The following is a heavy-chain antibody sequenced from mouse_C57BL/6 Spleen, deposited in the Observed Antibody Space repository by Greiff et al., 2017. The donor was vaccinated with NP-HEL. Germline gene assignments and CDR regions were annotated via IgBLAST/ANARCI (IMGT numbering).Heavy chain of an antibody. J-gene: IGHJ2*01. V-gene: IGHV1-82*01. CDR1: GYAFSSSW. Sequence: QVQLQQSGPELVKPGASVKISCKASGYAFSSSWMNWVKQRPGKGLEWIGRIYPGDGDTNYNGKFKGKATLTADKSSSTAYMQLSSLTSEDSAVYFCAIIYYYGSSYPYFDYWGQGTTLTVSS. CDR2: IYPGDGDT. CDR3: AIIYYYGSSYPYFDY. D-gene: IGHD1-1*01.